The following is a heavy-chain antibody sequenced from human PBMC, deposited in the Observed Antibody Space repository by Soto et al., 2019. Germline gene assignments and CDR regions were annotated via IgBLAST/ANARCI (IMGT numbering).Heavy chain of an antibody. Sequence: EVQLVESGGGLVQAGESLRLSCEASGFTFSNYWMHWVRQVPGKGLVWVSSIKGDVSSMNYADSVKGRFTISRDNAKNTVFLQMDSLGAEDTAVYYCARGIPGHYGFDVWGQGTMVTVSS. D-gene: IGHD3-10*01. J-gene: IGHJ3*01. CDR3: ARGIPGHYGFDV. CDR1: GFTFSNYW. CDR2: IKGDVSSM. V-gene: IGHV3-74*01.